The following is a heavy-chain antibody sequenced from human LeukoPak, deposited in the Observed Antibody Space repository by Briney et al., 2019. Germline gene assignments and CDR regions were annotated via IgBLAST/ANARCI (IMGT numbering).Heavy chain of an antibody. J-gene: IGHJ5*02. CDR1: GFTFSSYG. Sequence: PGGSLRLSCAASGFTFSSYGMHWVRQAPGKGLEWVAVISYDGSNKYYADSVKGRFTISRDTSKNTLYLQMNSLRAEDTAVYYCAKEVVAAAGTGWFDPWGQGTLVTVS. CDR3: AKEVVAAAGTGWFDP. D-gene: IGHD6-13*01. V-gene: IGHV3-30*18. CDR2: ISYDGSNK.